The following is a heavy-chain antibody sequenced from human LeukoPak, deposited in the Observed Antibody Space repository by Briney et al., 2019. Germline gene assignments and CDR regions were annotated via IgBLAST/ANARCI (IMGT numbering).Heavy chain of an antibody. CDR2: IIPILGIA. CDR1: GGTFSSYA. D-gene: IGHD6-19*01. J-gene: IGHJ6*02. Sequence: SVKVSCKAPGGTFSSYAISWVRQAPGQGLEWMGRIIPILGIANYAQKFQGRVTITADKSTSTAYMELSSLRSEDTAVYYCARDIAVASYYGMDVWGQGTTVTVSS. CDR3: ARDIAVASYYGMDV. V-gene: IGHV1-69*04.